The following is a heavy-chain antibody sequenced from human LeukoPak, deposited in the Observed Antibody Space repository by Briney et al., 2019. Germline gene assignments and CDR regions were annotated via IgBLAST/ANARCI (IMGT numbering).Heavy chain of an antibody. Sequence: GESLKISCSASGFTFTNYAMSWVRQASGKGLEWVSSISGSGGSTYYAATVRGRFTISRDNSKNTLSLQMNSLRGEDTALYYCTKGVNSGSIDYWGQGTLVTVSS. CDR3: TKGVNSGSIDY. CDR2: ISGSGGST. D-gene: IGHD6-19*01. V-gene: IGHV3-23*01. CDR1: GFTFTNYA. J-gene: IGHJ4*02.